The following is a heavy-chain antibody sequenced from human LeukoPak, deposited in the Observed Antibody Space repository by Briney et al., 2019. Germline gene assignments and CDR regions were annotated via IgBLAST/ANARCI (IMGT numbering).Heavy chain of an antibody. CDR3: AKGPYGSTQYYFDY. Sequence: GGSLRLSCAASGFTFSSYAMSWVRQAPGKGLEWVSAISGSGGSTYYADSVKGRFTISRDSSKNTLYLQMNSLRAEDTAVYYCAKGPYGSTQYYFDYWGQGTLVTVSS. D-gene: IGHD5-24*01. CDR2: ISGSGGST. V-gene: IGHV3-23*01. J-gene: IGHJ4*02. CDR1: GFTFSSYA.